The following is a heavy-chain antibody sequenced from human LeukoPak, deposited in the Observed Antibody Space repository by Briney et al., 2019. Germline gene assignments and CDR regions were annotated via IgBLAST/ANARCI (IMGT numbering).Heavy chain of an antibody. J-gene: IGHJ3*02. Sequence: GGSLRLSCEASGFTFSNYWMHWVRQAPGKGLVWVSRINSDGSSTTYADSVKGRFTISRDNAKNSLYLQMNSLRAEDTALYYCAKDISFTIDAFDIWGQGTMVTVSS. CDR2: INSDGSST. CDR3: AKDISFTIDAFDI. V-gene: IGHV3-74*01. CDR1: GFTFSNYW. D-gene: IGHD2-2*01.